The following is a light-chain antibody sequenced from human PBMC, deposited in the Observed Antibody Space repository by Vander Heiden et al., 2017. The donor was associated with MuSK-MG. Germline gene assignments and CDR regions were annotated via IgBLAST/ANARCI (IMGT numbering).Light chain of an antibody. CDR3: AARDDSLNGWV. CDR1: SSNIGSNT. CDR2: SNN. Sequence: QSVLTPPPSASGTPRPRVTITCSGSSSNIGSNTVNWYQQLPGTAPKLLIYSNNQRPSGVPDRFSGSKSGTSASLAITGLQSEDEADYYCAARDDSLNGWVFGGGTKLTVL. J-gene: IGLJ2*01. V-gene: IGLV1-44*01.